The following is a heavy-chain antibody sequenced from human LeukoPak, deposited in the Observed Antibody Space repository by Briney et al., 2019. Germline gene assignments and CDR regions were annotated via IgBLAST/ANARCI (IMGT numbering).Heavy chain of an antibody. V-gene: IGHV1-69*05. CDR2: IIPIFGTA. J-gene: IGHJ4*02. Sequence: ASVKVSCKASGGTFSSYAISWVRQAPGQGLEWMGGIIPIFGTANYAQKFQGRVTITTDESTSTAYMELSSLRSEDTAGYYCARDRVRTAIPSYFDYWGRGTVVTVSS. CDR1: GGTFSSYA. D-gene: IGHD2-21*02. CDR3: ARDRVRTAIPSYFDY.